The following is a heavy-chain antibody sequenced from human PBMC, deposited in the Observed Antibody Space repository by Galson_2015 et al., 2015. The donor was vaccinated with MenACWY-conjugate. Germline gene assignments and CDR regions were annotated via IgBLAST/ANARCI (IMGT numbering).Heavy chain of an antibody. Sequence: QSGAEVKKPGESLKISCKGSGYYFTSYRIAWVRQIPGKGLEWMGLISPGDSNTRYSPSFQGQVTISADKSISTAYLQWSSLKASGAAMYCCARHPPGGRGMDVWGQGTTVTVSS. V-gene: IGHV5-51*01. J-gene: IGHJ6*02. CDR2: ISPGDSNT. CDR3: ARHPPGGRGMDV. D-gene: IGHD1-26*01. CDR1: GYYFTSYR.